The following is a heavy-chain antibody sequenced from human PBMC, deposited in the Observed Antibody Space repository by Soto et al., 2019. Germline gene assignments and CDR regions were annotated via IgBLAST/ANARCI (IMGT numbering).Heavy chain of an antibody. CDR2: ITSSGSAT. Sequence: HPGGSLRLSCAASGFTFSIYSMNWVRQAPGKGLEWVSYITSSGSATYYADTVKGRFTISRDNAKNSLYLQMNSLRAEDTAVYYCTRGYTGYAQAGLDSWGQGTLVTVSS. V-gene: IGHV3-48*01. CDR1: GFTFSIYS. CDR3: TRGYTGYAQAGLDS. D-gene: IGHD5-12*01. J-gene: IGHJ4*02.